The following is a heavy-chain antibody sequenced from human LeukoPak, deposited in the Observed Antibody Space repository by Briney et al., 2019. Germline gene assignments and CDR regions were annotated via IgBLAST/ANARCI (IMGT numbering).Heavy chain of an antibody. J-gene: IGHJ6*02. CDR2: TYYRSKWYT. CDR1: GDSVSSKSTA. CDR3: ARGSPANYYYYGMDV. Sequence: SQTLSLTCAISGDSVSSKSTAWNWIRQSPSRGLEWLGRTYYRSKWYTGYAVSVKGRITINPDTSKNQFSLKLSSVTAADTAVYYCARGSPANYYYYGMDVWGQGTTVTVSS. V-gene: IGHV6-1*01.